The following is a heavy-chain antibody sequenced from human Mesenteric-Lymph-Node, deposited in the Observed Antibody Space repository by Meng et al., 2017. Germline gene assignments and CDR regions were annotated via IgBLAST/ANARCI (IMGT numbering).Heavy chain of an antibody. V-gene: IGHV4-30-4*01. CDR3: ARVGWRQWSFDL. D-gene: IGHD5-18*01. Sequence: HVQLQESGPGLCKPSQTLSLPCTVSGCTISSGDYYWSWIRQPPGKGLELIGHIYYSGGTSYNPSLKSRVTISVDTSNNQFSLKLSSVTAADTAVYYCARVGWRQWSFDLWGRGTLVTVSS. J-gene: IGHJ2*01. CDR2: IYYSGGT. CDR1: GCTISSGDYY.